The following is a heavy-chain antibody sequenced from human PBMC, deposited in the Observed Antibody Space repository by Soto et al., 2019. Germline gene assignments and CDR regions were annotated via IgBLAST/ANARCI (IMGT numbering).Heavy chain of an antibody. J-gene: IGHJ4*02. Sequence: QLQLKESGPGLVKPSETLSLTCAVSGGSISTNNWWSWLRQPPGKGLEWIGEIHHTGSTNYNPSLKDLGSISVDKSKKQFSVRLTSVSAADTAIYFCARGSMVRGVPPEYWGQGTLVTVSS. CDR2: IHHTGST. CDR3: ARGSMVRGVPPEY. CDR1: GGSISTNNW. V-gene: IGHV4-4*02. D-gene: IGHD3-10*01.